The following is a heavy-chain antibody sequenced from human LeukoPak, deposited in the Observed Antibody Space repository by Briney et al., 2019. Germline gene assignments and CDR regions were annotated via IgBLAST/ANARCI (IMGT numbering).Heavy chain of an antibody. Sequence: ASVKVSCKASGYTFSSYDINWVRQATGQGLEWMGWMNPNSGNTDYAQRFQGRVTMTRNTSISTAYMELSSLRSEDTAVYYCARGFDYGDYSFDYWGQGTLVTVSS. CDR1: GYTFSSYD. CDR2: MNPNSGNT. J-gene: IGHJ4*02. CDR3: ARGFDYGDYSFDY. V-gene: IGHV1-8*01. D-gene: IGHD4-17*01.